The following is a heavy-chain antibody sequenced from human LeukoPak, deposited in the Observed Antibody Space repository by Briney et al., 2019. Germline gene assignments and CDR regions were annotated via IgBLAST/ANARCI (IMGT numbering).Heavy chain of an antibody. CDR2: VDPENGET. J-gene: IGHJ4*02. V-gene: IGHV1-69-2*01. CDR1: GYTFTDYY. D-gene: IGHD2-2*02. CDR3: ATVWDIVVVPAAIRNQPFDY. Sequence: GASVKVSCKASGYTFTDYYMHWVQQAPGKGLEWMGRVDPENGETIYAEKLQGRVTITADTSTDTAYMELSSLRSEDTAVYYCATVWDIVVVPAAIRNQPFDYWGQGTLVTVSS.